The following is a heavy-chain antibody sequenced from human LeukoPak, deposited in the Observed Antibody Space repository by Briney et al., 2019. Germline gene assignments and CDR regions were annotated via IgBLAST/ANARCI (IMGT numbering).Heavy chain of an antibody. Sequence: PSETLSLTCTVSGGSISSYYWSWIRQPPGKGLEWIGYIYYSGSTNYNPSLKSRVTISVDTSKNQFSLKLSSVTAADTAVYYCARALYYDFWSGPWGYYYMDVWGKGTTVTVSS. CDR2: IYYSGST. CDR3: ARALYYDFWSGPWGYYYMDV. D-gene: IGHD3-3*01. J-gene: IGHJ6*03. V-gene: IGHV4-59*01. CDR1: GGSISSYY.